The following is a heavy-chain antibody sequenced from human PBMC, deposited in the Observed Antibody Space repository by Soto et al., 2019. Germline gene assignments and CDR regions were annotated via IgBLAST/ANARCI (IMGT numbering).Heavy chain of an antibody. CDR2: IYYSGST. CDR1: GGSISSGGYY. J-gene: IGHJ6*02. CDR3: ARGGSWNYVPDYYYYGMDV. V-gene: IGHV4-31*03. D-gene: IGHD1-7*01. Sequence: QVQLQEAVPGLVKPSQTLSLTCTVSGGSISSGGYYWSWIRQHPGKGLEWLGYIYYSGSTYYNPSLKSRVTISVDTSKNQFSLKLSSVTAADTAVYYCARGGSWNYVPDYYYYGMDVWGQGTTVTVSS.